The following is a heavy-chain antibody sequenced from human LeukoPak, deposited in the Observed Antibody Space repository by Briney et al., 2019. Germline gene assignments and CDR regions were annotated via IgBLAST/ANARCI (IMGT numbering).Heavy chain of an antibody. J-gene: IGHJ4*02. CDR2: ISYDGSNK. Sequence: GGSLRLSCAASGFTFSSYAMHWVRQAPGKGLEWVAVISYDGSNKYYADSVKGRLTISRDNAKNSLYLQMNSLRAEDTAVYYCARDLFLSIAAAGTGADYWGQGTLVTVSS. CDR1: GFTFSSYA. CDR3: ARDLFLSIAAAGTGADY. V-gene: IGHV3-30*04. D-gene: IGHD6-13*01.